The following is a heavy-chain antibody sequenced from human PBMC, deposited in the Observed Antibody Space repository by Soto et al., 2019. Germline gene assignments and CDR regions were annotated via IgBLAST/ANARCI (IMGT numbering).Heavy chain of an antibody. V-gene: IGHV1-18*04. CDR1: GYTFTSYG. CDR3: ARLRFLEWLPDAFDI. Sequence: RASVKVSCKASGYTFTSYGISWVRQAPGQGLEWMGWISAYNGNTNYAQKLQGRVTMTTDTSTSTAYMELRSLRSDDTAVYYCARLRFLEWLPDAFDIWGQGTMVTVSS. D-gene: IGHD3-3*01. CDR2: ISAYNGNT. J-gene: IGHJ3*02.